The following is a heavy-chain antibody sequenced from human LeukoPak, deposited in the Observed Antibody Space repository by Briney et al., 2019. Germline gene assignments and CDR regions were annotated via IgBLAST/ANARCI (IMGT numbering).Heavy chain of an antibody. CDR2: FDPEDGET. V-gene: IGHV1-24*01. CDR3: ATGPTVTTFEDAFDI. Sequence: ASVKVSCKVSGYTLTELSMHWVRQAPGKGLEWMGGFDPEDGETIYAQKFQGRVTMTEDTSTDTAYMELSSLRSEDTAVYYCATGPTVTTFEDAFDIWGQGTMVTVSS. CDR1: GYTLTELS. D-gene: IGHD4-17*01. J-gene: IGHJ3*02.